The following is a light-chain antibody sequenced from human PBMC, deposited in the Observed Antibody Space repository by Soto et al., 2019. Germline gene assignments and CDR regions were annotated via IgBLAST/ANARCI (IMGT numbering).Light chain of an antibody. CDR2: DVS. Sequence: QSALTQPRSVSGSPGQSVTISCTGTSSDVGGYNSVSWYQQHPGKAPKLMIYDVSKRPSGVPDRFSGSKSDNTASLTISGLQAEDEADYYCCSYAGSYTSVFGGGTKYTSVFGGGTKLTVL. V-gene: IGLV2-11*01. J-gene: IGLJ2*01. CDR3: CSYAGSYTSVFGGGTKYTSV. CDR1: SSDVGGYNS.